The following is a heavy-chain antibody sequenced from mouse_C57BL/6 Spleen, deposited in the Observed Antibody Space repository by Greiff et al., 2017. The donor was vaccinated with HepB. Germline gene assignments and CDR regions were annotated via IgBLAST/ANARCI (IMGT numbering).Heavy chain of an antibody. CDR1: GYTFTSYW. D-gene: IGHD1-1*01. Sequence: VQLQQPGAELVKPGASVKLSCKASGYTFTSYWMHWVKQRPGRGLEWIGRIDPNSGGTKYNEKFKSKATLTVDKPSSTAYVQLSSLTSEDSAVYYCARGEITTVVATDAMDYWGQGTSVTVSS. J-gene: IGHJ4*01. CDR3: ARGEITTVVATDAMDY. CDR2: IDPNSGGT. V-gene: IGHV1-72*01.